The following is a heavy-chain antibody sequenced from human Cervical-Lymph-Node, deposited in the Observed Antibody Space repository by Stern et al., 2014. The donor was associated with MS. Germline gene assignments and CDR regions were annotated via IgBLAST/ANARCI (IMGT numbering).Heavy chain of an antibody. CDR2: IFPGGSDI. Sequence: EVQLVESGPEVKRPGESLKISCQASGYTFTSYWIGWVRQMPGKGLEWIAIIFPGGSDIRYSQSFQGQVTISADKSSSTAYLQWNKLKASDTAIYYCARQRYFDYWGQGTLVTVSS. V-gene: IGHV5-51*01. J-gene: IGHJ4*02. CDR1: GYTFTSYW. CDR3: ARQRYFDY.